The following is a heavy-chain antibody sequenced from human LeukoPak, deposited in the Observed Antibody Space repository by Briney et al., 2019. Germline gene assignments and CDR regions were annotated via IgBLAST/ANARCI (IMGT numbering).Heavy chain of an antibody. V-gene: IGHV3-30*02. J-gene: IGHJ6*03. Sequence: GGSLRLSCAASRFTFSSYGMHWVRQAPGKGLEWVAFIRYDGSNKYYADSVKGRFTISRDNSKNTLYLQMNSLRAEDTAVYCCAKDRYYYDSSSYYYMDVWAKGTTVTVSS. CDR1: RFTFSSYG. D-gene: IGHD3-22*01. CDR2: IRYDGSNK. CDR3: AKDRYYYDSSSYYYMDV.